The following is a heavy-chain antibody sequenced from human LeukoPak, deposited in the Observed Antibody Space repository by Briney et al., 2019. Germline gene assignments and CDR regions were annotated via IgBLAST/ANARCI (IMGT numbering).Heavy chain of an antibody. J-gene: IGHJ3*02. D-gene: IGHD3-22*01. CDR3: AREKGYYYDSSGYPRPDAFDI. CDR1: GGTFSSYA. Sequence: SVKVSCKASGGTFSSYAISWVRQAPGQGLEWMGGIIPIFGTANYAQKFQGRVTIITDESTSTAYMELSSLRSEDTAVYYCAREKGYYYDSSGYPRPDAFDIWGQGTMVTVSS. V-gene: IGHV1-69*05. CDR2: IIPIFGTA.